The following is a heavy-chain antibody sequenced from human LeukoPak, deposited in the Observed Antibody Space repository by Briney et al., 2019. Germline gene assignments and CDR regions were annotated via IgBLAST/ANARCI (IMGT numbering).Heavy chain of an antibody. J-gene: IGHJ5*02. Sequence: GGSLRLSCVASGFTFTNYAMSWVRQAPGKGLEWVSTISDGGGSTYYADSVKGRFTISRDNSKNTLYLQMNSLRAEDTAVYYCARGLGLRWYGNWFDPWGQGTLVTVSS. CDR1: GFTFTNYA. CDR2: ISDGGGST. D-gene: IGHD4-23*01. V-gene: IGHV3-23*01. CDR3: ARGLGLRWYGNWFDP.